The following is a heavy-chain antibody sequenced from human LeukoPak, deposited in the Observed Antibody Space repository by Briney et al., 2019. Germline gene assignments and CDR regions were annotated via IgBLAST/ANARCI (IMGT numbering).Heavy chain of an antibody. CDR2: ISGSGGST. CDR3: AQKGTYDRSIDY. Sequence: GGSLRLSCAASGFTFGSYAMSWVRQAPGKGLEWVSAISGSGGSTYYADSVKGRFTISRDNSKNTLYLQMNSLRAEDTAVYYCAQKGTYDRSIDYWGQGTLVTVSS. V-gene: IGHV3-23*01. D-gene: IGHD3-22*01. CDR1: GFTFGSYA. J-gene: IGHJ4*02.